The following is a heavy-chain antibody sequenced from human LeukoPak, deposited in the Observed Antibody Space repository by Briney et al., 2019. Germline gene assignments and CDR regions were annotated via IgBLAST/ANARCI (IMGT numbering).Heavy chain of an antibody. V-gene: IGHV1-18*01. D-gene: IGHD3-3*01. J-gene: IGHJ6*03. Sequence: ASVKVSCKASGYTFSTYSVSWVRQAPGQGLEWMGWIRSYNGNTHFAQKFQGRITMTTDTSTSTAYMELRSLRSDDTAVYYCARVYDFWSDYWYYMDVWGKGTTVTVSS. CDR1: GYTFSTYS. CDR3: ARVYDFWSDYWYYMDV. CDR2: IRSYNGNT.